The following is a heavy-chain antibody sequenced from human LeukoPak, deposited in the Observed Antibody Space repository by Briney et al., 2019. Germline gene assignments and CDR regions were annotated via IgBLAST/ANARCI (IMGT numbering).Heavy chain of an antibody. CDR2: INWNGGRT. J-gene: IGHJ2*01. CDR3: AKDTGGYDSSGYYYGYFDL. CDR1: GFMFDDYG. D-gene: IGHD3-22*01. V-gene: IGHV3-20*04. Sequence: GGSLRLSCAASGFMFDDYGMSWVRQAPGKGLEWVSGINWNGGRTGYADSVKGRFTISRDNSKDTLYLQLNSLRAEDTAVYYCAKDTGGYDSSGYYYGYFDLWGRGTLVTVSS.